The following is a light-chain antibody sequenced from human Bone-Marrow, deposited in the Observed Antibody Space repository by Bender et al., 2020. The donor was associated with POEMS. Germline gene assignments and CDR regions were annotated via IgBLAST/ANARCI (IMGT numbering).Light chain of an antibody. CDR1: SSDVGGYNY. CDR2: DVS. J-gene: IGLJ3*02. V-gene: IGLV2-8*01. Sequence: QSALTQPPSASGSLGQSVTISCTGTSSDVGGYNYVSWYQQHPGKAPKLLIYDVSNRPSGVPDRFSGSKSGTSASLAITGLQAEDEADYYCQSYDNSLSGSVVFGGGTKLTVL. CDR3: QSYDNSLSGSVV.